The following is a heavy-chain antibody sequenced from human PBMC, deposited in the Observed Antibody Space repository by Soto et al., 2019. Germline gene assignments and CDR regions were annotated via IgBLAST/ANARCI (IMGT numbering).Heavy chain of an antibody. CDR3: ARVKYIALPGFDY. V-gene: IGHV1-3*04. Sequence: ASVKVSCKTSGYVFTSFAIHWMRQAPGQGPEWMGWINTGNGDSKYSEKFQDRVTITRDTSATTAYMDLSSLRSEDTAVYYCARVKYIALPGFDYWGQGTPVTVSS. CDR1: GYVFTSFA. CDR2: INTGNGDS. J-gene: IGHJ4*02. D-gene: IGHD6-6*01.